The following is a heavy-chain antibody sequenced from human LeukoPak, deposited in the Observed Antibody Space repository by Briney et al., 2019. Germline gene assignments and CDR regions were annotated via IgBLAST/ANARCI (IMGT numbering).Heavy chain of an antibody. CDR1: GFTFSSYS. Sequence: GGSLRLSCAASGFTFSSYSMNWVRQAPGKGLEWVSSISSSSYIYYADSVKGRSTISRDNAKNSLYLQMNSLRAEDTAVYYCARDEGFCSGGSCYLPFDYWGQGTLVTVSS. CDR2: ISSSSYI. V-gene: IGHV3-21*01. D-gene: IGHD2-15*01. CDR3: ARDEGFCSGGSCYLPFDY. J-gene: IGHJ4*02.